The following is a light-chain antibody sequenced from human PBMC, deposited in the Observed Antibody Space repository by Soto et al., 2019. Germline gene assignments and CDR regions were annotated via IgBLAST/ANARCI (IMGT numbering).Light chain of an antibody. V-gene: IGLV1-47*01. CDR1: SSNLGNNY. CDR2: RNN. CDR3: AVWDDSLSGWV. J-gene: IGLJ3*02. Sequence: QLVLTQPPSASGTPGQRVTISCSGSSSNLGNNYVYWYQQFSGTAPKLLIYRNNQRPSWVSDRFSGSKSGTSASLAISGLRSEDEADYYCAVWDDSLSGWVFGGGTKVTVL.